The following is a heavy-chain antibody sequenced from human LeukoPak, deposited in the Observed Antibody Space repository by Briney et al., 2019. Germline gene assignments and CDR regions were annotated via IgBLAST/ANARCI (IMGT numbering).Heavy chain of an antibody. CDR2: ISPNSGGT. D-gene: IGHD6-19*01. CDR3: ARGWRPTIAVAGLFDY. V-gene: IGHV1-2*06. J-gene: IGHJ4*02. CDR1: GYTFTGYY. Sequence: ASVKVSCKASGYTFTGYYMHWVRQAPGQGLEWMGRISPNSGGTNYAQKFQGRVTMTRDTSISTAYMELSRLRSDDTAVYYCARGWRPTIAVAGLFDYWGQGTLVTVSS.